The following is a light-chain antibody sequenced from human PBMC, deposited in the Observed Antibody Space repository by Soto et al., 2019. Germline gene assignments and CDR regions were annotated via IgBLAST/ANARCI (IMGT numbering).Light chain of an antibody. CDR3: QQYNNWPLT. V-gene: IGKV3-15*01. CDR1: QSVSSL. CDR2: GAS. J-gene: IGKJ4*01. Sequence: EVVMTQSPATLSVSPGERATLSCRASQSVSSLLAWYQQKPGQAPRLLIYGASTRATGIPDRFSASGSGTEFALTISSLQSGDFAVYSCQQYNNWPLTFGGGTKVEIK.